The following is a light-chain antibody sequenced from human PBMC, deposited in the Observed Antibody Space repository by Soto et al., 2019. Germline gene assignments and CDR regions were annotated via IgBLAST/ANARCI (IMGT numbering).Light chain of an antibody. CDR3: QQSYTTSRGT. J-gene: IGKJ1*01. Sequence: DIQMTQSPSSLSASVGDRVTITCRASQHISDYLNWYQQKPGKAPKLLIYAAFTLQSGVPSRFSGRGSGTHFTLTISSLQPEDFATYFCQQSYTTSRGTFGQGTKVEIK. CDR1: QHISDY. V-gene: IGKV1-39*01. CDR2: AAF.